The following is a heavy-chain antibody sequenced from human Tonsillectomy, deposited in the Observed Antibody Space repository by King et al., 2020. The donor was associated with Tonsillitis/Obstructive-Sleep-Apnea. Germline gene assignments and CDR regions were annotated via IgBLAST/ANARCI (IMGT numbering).Heavy chain of an antibody. D-gene: IGHD1-26*01. J-gene: IGHJ4*02. V-gene: IGHV1-18*04. CDR2: ISAYNGRT. CDR1: GYTFSNYG. CDR3: ARDRSLGSGSYYFD. Sequence: QLVQSGAEVKKPGASVKVSCKASGYTFSNYGVSWVRQAPGQGLEWVGWISAYNGRTSYAQDLQGRLTMTTDTSTATAYMELRSLRSDDTAVYYCARDRSLGSGSYYFDGGQGTLVTVSS.